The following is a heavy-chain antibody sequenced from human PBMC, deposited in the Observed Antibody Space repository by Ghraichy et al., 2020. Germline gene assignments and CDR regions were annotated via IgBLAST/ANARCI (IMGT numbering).Heavy chain of an antibody. CDR3: ARGSTVVRFYYYDGMDV. CDR1: GFTLSSYS. Sequence: GESLNISCVGSGFTLSSYSMNWVRQAPGKGLEWVSHITSSSRFISYADSVKGRFTVSRDNAQNSVYLQLKSLRDEDTAVYYCARGSTVVRFYYYDGMDVWGQGTTVTISS. CDR2: ITSSSRFI. D-gene: IGHD4-23*01. J-gene: IGHJ6*02. V-gene: IGHV3-48*02.